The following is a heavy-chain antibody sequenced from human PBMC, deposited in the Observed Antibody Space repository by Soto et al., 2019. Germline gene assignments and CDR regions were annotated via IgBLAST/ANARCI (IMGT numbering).Heavy chain of an antibody. V-gene: IGHV1-69*12. CDR2: IVPMFGTA. Sequence: QVQLVQSGAEVKEPGSSVNVSCKTSGGTFGNTAVTWVRQAPGQGLEWIGGIVPMFGTANYAQKFRGRVTSTAGEATGTAYMEQRSLRSDDAAVYYCARDGDPGYSFWSGPLGGGRFDPWGQGTLVTVSS. D-gene: IGHD3-3*01. CDR1: GGTFGNTA. J-gene: IGHJ5*02. CDR3: ARDGDPGYSFWSGPLGGGRFDP.